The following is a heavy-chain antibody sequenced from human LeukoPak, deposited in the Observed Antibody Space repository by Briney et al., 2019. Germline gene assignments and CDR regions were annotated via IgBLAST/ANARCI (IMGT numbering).Heavy chain of an antibody. CDR1: GFTFSSYW. CDR3: ARLGSQGGVAALDY. V-gene: IGHV3-74*01. Sequence: GGSLRLSWAASGFTFSSYWMHWVRQAPGKGLVWVSRINSDGSSTSYADSVKGRFTISRDNAKNTLYLQMNSLRAEDTAVYYCARLGSQGGVAALDYWGQGTLVTASS. D-gene: IGHD6-25*01. CDR2: INSDGSST. J-gene: IGHJ4*02.